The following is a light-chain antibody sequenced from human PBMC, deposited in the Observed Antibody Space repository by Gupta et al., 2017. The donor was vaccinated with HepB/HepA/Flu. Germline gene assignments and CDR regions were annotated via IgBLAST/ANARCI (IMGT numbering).Light chain of an antibody. CDR2: GNT. J-gene: IGLJ1*01. CDR3: GTWDGSLTAWV. V-gene: IGLV1-51*02. CDR1: SSNIGSDT. Sequence: QSTFPQPPPVSATPGQKVTITRPGSSSNIGSDTISRYQPVPGTAPKLLIYGNTKRPSGIPDRFSGSKSGTSATLIITGLQTGDEAHYFCGTWDGSLTAWVFGTGTKVTVL.